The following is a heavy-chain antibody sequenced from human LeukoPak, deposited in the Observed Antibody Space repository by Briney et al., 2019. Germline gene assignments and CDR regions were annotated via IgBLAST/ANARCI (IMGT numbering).Heavy chain of an antibody. V-gene: IGHV1-18*01. CDR3: ARGMYSSSWYDYYYYGMDV. D-gene: IGHD6-13*01. J-gene: IGHJ6*02. CDR2: ISAYNGNT. Sequence: ASVKVSCKASGYTFTSYGISWVRQAPGQGLEWMGWISAYNGNTNYAQKLQGRITMTTDTSTSTAYMELRSLRSDGTAVYYCARGMYSSSWYDYYYYGMDVWGQGTTVTVSS. CDR1: GYTFTSYG.